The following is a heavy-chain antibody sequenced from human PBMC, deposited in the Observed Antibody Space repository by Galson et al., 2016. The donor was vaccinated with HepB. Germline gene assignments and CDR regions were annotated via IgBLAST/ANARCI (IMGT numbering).Heavy chain of an antibody. V-gene: IGHV3-30*03. CDR2: ISFDGTKQ. D-gene: IGHD2-2*01. CDR3: SRDPHRYALQL. CDR1: GFALGSYG. J-gene: IGHJ1*01. Sequence: SLRLSCAVSGFALGSYGMHWIRQVPGKGLEWVADISFDGTKQHYGDSVKGRFTISRDNSKNTLYLQLDSLRAEDTAVYYCSRDPHRYALQLWGQGTLVTVSS.